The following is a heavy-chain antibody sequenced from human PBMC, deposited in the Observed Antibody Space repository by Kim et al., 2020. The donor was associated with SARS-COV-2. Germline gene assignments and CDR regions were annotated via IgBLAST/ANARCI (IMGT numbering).Heavy chain of an antibody. D-gene: IGHD2-2*01. CDR3: ARDRTSCSF. J-gene: IGHJ1*01. CDR1: GFSFSTYW. V-gene: IGHV3-7*01. Sequence: GGSLRLSCAASGFSFSTYWMTWVRQAPGKGLEWVGNINKDGSDTYYMDSVKGRFTMFRDNSKNSMYLQMNSLRADDTAVYYCARDRTSCSFWGQGSPVT. CDR2: INKDGSDT.